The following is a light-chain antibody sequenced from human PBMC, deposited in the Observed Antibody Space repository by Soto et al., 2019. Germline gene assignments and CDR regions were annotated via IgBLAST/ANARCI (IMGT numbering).Light chain of an antibody. CDR2: WAS. V-gene: IGKV4-1*01. CDR3: QQYYSNFYT. Sequence: DIVMTQSPDSLAVSLGERATINCESSQSVSYSSGNKNYLAWYQQKPGQPPKLLISWASTRESGVPDRFSGSGSGTDFTLTISSLQAEDVAVYYCQQYYSNFYTFGQGTKLEIK. CDR1: QSVSYSSGNKNY. J-gene: IGKJ2*01.